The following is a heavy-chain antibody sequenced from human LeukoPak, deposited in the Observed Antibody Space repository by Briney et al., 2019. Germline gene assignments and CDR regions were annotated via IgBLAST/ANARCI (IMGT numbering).Heavy chain of an antibody. D-gene: IGHD2-15*01. CDR3: ARLRGRSAYYLDC. CDR1: GGSISTYS. Sequence: SETLSLTCTVSGGSISTYSWSWLRQPRGKGLEWLGYIFYSVIPNYTPSLKSRVTISADTSKNQFSLMLTSVTAAATAVYYCARLRGRSAYYLDCWGQGTLVTVSS. J-gene: IGHJ4*02. V-gene: IGHV4-59*01. CDR2: IFYSVIP.